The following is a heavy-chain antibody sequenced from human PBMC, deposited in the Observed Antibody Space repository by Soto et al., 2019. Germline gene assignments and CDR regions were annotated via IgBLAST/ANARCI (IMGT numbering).Heavy chain of an antibody. CDR2: INHSGST. J-gene: IGHJ4*02. V-gene: IGHV4-34*01. CDR3: ARVQRRSNLPDY. CDR1: GGSFSGYY. Sequence: QVQLQQWGAGLLKPSETLSLTCAVYGGSFSGYYWSWIRQPPGQGLEWIGEINHSGSTNYNPSLKRRGTISVDTCKNQCSLQLRSVTAADTAVYYCARVQRRSNLPDYWGQGTLVTVSS. D-gene: IGHD4-4*01.